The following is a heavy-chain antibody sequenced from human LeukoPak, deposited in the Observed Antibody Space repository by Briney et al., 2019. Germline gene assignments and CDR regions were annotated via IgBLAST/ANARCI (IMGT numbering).Heavy chain of an antibody. Sequence: AASVKVSCKASGGTFSSYAISWVRQAPGQGLEWMGGIIPIFGTANYAQKFQGRVTITADKSTSTAYMELSSLRSEDTAVYYCARDAPYSSGWYGRAGYYFDYWGQGTLVTVSS. D-gene: IGHD6-19*01. J-gene: IGHJ4*02. CDR3: ARDAPYSSGWYGRAGYYFDY. CDR2: IIPIFGTA. V-gene: IGHV1-69*06. CDR1: GGTFSSYA.